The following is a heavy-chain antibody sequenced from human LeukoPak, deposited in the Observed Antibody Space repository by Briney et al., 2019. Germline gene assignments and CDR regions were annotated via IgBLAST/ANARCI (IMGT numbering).Heavy chain of an antibody. D-gene: IGHD3/OR15-3a*01. V-gene: IGHV4-4*02. J-gene: IGHJ4*02. CDR3: ARQTGSGLFILP. Sequence: SETLSLTCAVSGGSISSSNWWSWVRQPPGKGLEWIGEIYHSGSTNYNPSLKSRVTISVDKSKNQFSLRLTSVTAADTAVYYCARQTGSGLFILPGGQGTLVTVSS. CDR1: GGSISSSNW. CDR2: IYHSGST.